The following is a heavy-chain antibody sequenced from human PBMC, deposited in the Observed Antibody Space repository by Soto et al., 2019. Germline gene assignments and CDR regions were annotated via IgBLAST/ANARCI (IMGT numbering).Heavy chain of an antibody. Sequence: SVKVSCKASGGTFSSYAISWVRQAPGQGLEWMGGIIPIFGTANYAQKFQGRVTITADKSTSTAYMELSSLRSEDTAVYYCAIFRVTGIAVAGRAPAYWGQGTLVTVSS. CDR3: AIFRVTGIAVAGRAPAY. CDR1: GGTFSSYA. D-gene: IGHD6-19*01. J-gene: IGHJ4*02. CDR2: IIPIFGTA. V-gene: IGHV1-69*06.